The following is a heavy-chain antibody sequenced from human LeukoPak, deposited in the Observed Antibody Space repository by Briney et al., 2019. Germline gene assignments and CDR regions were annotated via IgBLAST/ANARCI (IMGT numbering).Heavy chain of an antibody. CDR1: GFTFSSYS. CDR2: ISSSSSYI. V-gene: IGHV3-21*01. CDR3: ARASKFTYYYDSSGYQIPDY. Sequence: GGSLRLSCAASGFTFSSYSMNWVRQAPGKGLEWVSSISSSSSYIYYADSVKGRFTISRDNAKNSLYLQMNSLRAEDTAVYYCARASKFTYYYDSSGYQIPDYWGQGTLVTVSS. D-gene: IGHD3-22*01. J-gene: IGHJ4*02.